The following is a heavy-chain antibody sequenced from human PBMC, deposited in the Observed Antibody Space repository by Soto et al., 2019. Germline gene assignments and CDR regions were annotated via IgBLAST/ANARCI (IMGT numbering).Heavy chain of an antibody. J-gene: IGHJ3*02. CDR3: ARDLKHIVVVRAAFDI. CDR2: ISAYNGNT. D-gene: IGHD2-21*01. CDR1: GYTFTSYY. V-gene: IGHV1-18*04. Sequence: GASVKVSCKASGYTFTSYYMHWVRQAPGQGLEWMGWISAYNGNTNYAQKLQGRVTMTTDTSTSTAYMELRSLRSDDTAVYYCARDLKHIVVVRAAFDIWGQGTMVTVSS.